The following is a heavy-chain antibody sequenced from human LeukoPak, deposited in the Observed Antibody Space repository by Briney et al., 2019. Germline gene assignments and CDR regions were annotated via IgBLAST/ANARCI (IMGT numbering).Heavy chain of an antibody. J-gene: IGHJ2*01. CDR1: GDSISSYY. CDR2: INTSGRT. Sequence: SETLSLTCTVSGDSISSYYWSWNRQPAGKGLEWIGRINTSGRTNYNPSPKSRITMSVDTSKNQFSLKLSSVTAADTAVYYCARKYSYGQKWYFDLWGRGTLVTVSS. V-gene: IGHV4-4*07. CDR3: ARKYSYGQKWYFDL. D-gene: IGHD5-18*01.